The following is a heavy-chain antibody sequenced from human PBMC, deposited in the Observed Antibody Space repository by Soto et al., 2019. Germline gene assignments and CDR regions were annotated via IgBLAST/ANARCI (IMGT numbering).Heavy chain of an antibody. V-gene: IGHV4-30-2*01. D-gene: IGHD6-6*01. J-gene: IGHJ4*02. CDR1: CGSLHSGGFS. CDR2: IYHSGST. Sequence: NPSPTPAVSCGSLHSGGFSRGGVRQPPGKGLEWIGYIYHSGSTYYNPSLKSRVTISVDRSKNQFSLRLSSVTAADTAVYYCAGGIAARPLGYWGQGTLVTVS. CDR3: AGGIAARPLGY.